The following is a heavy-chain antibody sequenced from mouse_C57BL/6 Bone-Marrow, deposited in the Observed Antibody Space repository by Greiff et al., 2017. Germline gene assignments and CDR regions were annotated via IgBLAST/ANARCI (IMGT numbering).Heavy chain of an antibody. J-gene: IGHJ1*03. D-gene: IGHD2-2*01. CDR2: IYPGSGNT. CDR1: GYTFTDYY. CDR3: ASVGYDWYFDV. Sequence: QVQLQQSGAELVRPGASVKLSCKASGYTFTDYYINWVKQRPGQGLEWIARIYPGSGNTHYNEKFKGKATLTAEKSSSTAYMQLSSLTSEDSAVYFCASVGYDWYFDVWGTGTTVTVSS. V-gene: IGHV1-76*01.